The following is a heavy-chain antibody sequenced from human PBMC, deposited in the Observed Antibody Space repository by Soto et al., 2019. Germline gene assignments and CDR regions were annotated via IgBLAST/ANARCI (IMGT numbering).Heavy chain of an antibody. CDR3: ARGHYYYGMDV. J-gene: IGHJ6*02. CDR1: NGSVSSGTYS. CDR2: IYYSGTT. Sequence: SETLSLTCTVSNGSVSSGTYSWSWVRQPPGKGLEWIGYIYYSGTTYYTPSLKSRLTMSMDRANDHFSLNLTSVTAADTAVYFCARGHYYYGMDVWGQGITVTVSS. V-gene: IGHV4-30-2*01.